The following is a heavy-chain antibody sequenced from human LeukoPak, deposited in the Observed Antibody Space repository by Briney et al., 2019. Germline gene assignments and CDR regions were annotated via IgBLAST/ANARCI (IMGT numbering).Heavy chain of an antibody. CDR2: IYYSGST. CDR1: GGSISSGGYY. V-gene: IGHV4-31*03. CDR3: ARDTYIRFGGGFDY. Sequence: SETLSLTCTVSGGSISSGGYYWSWIRQHPGKGLEWIGYIYYSGSTYYNPSLRSRVTISVDTSKNQFSLKLSSVTAADTAVYYCARDTYIRFGGGFDYWGQGTLVTVSS. D-gene: IGHD3-10*01. J-gene: IGHJ4*02.